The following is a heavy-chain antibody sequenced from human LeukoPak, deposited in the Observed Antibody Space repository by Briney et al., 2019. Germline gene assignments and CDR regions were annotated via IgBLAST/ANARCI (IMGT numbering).Heavy chain of an antibody. CDR3: ARLRGASGRYDAFDI. D-gene: IGHD3-10*01. CDR2: ISASATTI. J-gene: IGHJ3*02. V-gene: IGHV3-11*01. Sequence: GGSLRLSCAASGFSFSDYLMDWVRQAPGKGLEWVSYISASATTIYYADSVKGRFTISRDNAKNSLYLQMNSLRAEDTAVYYCARLRGASGRYDAFDIWGQGTMVTVSS. CDR1: GFSFSDYL.